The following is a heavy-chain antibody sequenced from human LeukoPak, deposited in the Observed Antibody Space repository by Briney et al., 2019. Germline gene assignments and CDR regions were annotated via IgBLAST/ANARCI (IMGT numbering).Heavy chain of an antibody. J-gene: IGHJ4*02. Sequence: GGPLRLSCAASGFTFSSYSMNWVRQAPGKGLEWVSSISSSSSYIYYADSVKGRFTISRDNAKNSLYLQMNSLRAEDTAVYYCARDHGGTSFDYWGQGTLVTVSS. V-gene: IGHV3-21*01. D-gene: IGHD1-1*01. CDR1: GFTFSSYS. CDR3: ARDHGGTSFDY. CDR2: ISSSSSYI.